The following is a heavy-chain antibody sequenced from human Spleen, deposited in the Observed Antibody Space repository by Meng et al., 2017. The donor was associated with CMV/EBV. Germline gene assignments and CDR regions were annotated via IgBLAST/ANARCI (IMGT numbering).Heavy chain of an antibody. J-gene: IGHJ4*02. CDR3: ASAFSGYEPFDN. D-gene: IGHD5-12*01. CDR2: ISRSSAYI. Sequence: GGSLRLSCAAFRFSINTYTMNWVRQAPGKGLEWVSSISRSSAYIYYADSVKGRFTISRDNAESSVYLQMNSLRVEDTAVYYCASAFSGYEPFDNWGQGTLVTVSS. CDR1: RFSINTYT. V-gene: IGHV3-21*06.